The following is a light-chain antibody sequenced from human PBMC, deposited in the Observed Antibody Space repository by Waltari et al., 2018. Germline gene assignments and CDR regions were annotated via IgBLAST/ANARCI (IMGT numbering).Light chain of an antibody. CDR1: QTVETY. CDR2: DPS. J-gene: IGKJ4*01. CDR3: EKRRRWPLH. V-gene: IGKV3-11*01. Sequence: EFVLTQSPATLSLSPGEGTVLPCRASQTVETYLAWYQQSPGQAPRLLTYDPSNSATGIADRFSGSGSETDFTHNSSRLEPEDFAVYCCEKRRRWPLHFGGGSKVE.